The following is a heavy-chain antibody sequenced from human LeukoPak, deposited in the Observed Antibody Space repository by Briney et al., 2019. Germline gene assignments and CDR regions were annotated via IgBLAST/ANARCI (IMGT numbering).Heavy chain of an antibody. V-gene: IGHV4-38-2*02. Sequence: SETLSLTCAVSGYSISSGYYWGWIRQPPGKGLEWIGSIYHSGSTYYNPSLKSRVTISVDTSKNQFSLKLSSVTAADTAVYYCARERTSSIAARSGWFDPWGQGTLVTVSS. CDR2: IYHSGST. CDR3: ARERTSSIAARSGWFDP. CDR1: GYSISSGYY. D-gene: IGHD6-6*01. J-gene: IGHJ5*02.